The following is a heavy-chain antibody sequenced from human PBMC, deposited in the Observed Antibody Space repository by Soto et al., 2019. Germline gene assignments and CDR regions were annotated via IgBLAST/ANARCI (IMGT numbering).Heavy chain of an antibody. CDR3: SRRVWGSGYSQRYYYYGMDV. D-gene: IGHD3-22*01. CDR1: GFTLSGSA. J-gene: IGHJ6*02. CDR2: MRSKANSYAT. Sequence: EVQLVESGGGLVQPGGSLKVSCAASGFTLSGSAVHWVRQAPGKGLEWIGRMRSKANSYATVYAASVQGRFTISRDESQNTVYLEMNSLKTEDTAVYYCSRRVWGSGYSQRYYYYGMDVWGRGTTVIVSS. V-gene: IGHV3-73*02.